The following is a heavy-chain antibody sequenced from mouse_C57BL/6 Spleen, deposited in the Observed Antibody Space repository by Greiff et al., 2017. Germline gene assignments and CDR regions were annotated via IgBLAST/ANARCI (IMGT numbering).Heavy chain of an antibody. CDR2: IHPNSGST. D-gene: IGHD3-2*02. Sequence: QVQLQQPGAELVKPGASVKLSCKASGYTFTSYWMHWVKQRPGQGLEWIGMIHPNSGSTNYNEKFKSKATLTVDKSSSTAYMQLSSLTSEDSAVYYCASGGLDSSGYGCAYWGQGTLVTVSA. CDR3: ASGGLDSSGYGCAY. J-gene: IGHJ3*01. V-gene: IGHV1-64*01. CDR1: GYTFTSYW.